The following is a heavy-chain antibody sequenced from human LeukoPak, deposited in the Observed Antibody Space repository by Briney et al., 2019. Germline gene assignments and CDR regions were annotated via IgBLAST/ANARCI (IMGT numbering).Heavy chain of an antibody. CDR3: ARGRSTMVRGVRNWFDP. CDR2: INHSGST. Sequence: SETLSLTCAVYGGSFSGYYWSWFRQPPGKGLEWIGEINHSGSTNYNPSLKSRVTISVDTSKNQFSLKLSSVTAADTAVYYCARGRSTMVRGVRNWFDPWGQGTLVTVSS. J-gene: IGHJ5*02. V-gene: IGHV4-34*01. D-gene: IGHD3-10*01. CDR1: GGSFSGYY.